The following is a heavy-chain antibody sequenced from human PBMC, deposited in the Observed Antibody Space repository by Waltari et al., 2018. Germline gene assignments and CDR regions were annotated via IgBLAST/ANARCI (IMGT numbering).Heavy chain of an antibody. D-gene: IGHD2-21*02. CDR3: ASEPLNPDRANQYCVDD. J-gene: IGHJ4*02. V-gene: IGHV4-61*02. Sequence: QVQLQESGPGLVKPSQTLSLTCTVSGASISSGTFYLSWVRRPAGKGLEWLGSIYTGGRTNYRPPLKNRVTMSLGLSENHFYLGLNSVTAADTAKDYCASEPLNPDRANQYCVDDWGQGTLVTVSS. CDR1: GASISSGTFY. CDR2: IYTGGRT.